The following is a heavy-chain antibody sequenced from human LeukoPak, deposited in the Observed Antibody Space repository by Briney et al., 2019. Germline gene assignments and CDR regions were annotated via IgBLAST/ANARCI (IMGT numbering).Heavy chain of an antibody. CDR3: ARGWGLDY. CDR1: GYSFTSYW. J-gene: IGHJ4*02. D-gene: IGHD7-27*01. V-gene: IGHV1-2*02. Sequence: GESLRISCKGSGYSFTSYWISWVRQAPGQGLEWMGWINPNSGGTNYAQKFQGRVTMTRDTSISTAYMELSRLRSDDTAVYYCARGWGLDYWGQGTLVTVSS. CDR2: INPNSGGT.